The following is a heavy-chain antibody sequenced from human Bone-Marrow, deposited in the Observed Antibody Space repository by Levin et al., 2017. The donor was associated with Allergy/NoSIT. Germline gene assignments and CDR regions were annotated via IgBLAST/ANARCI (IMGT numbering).Heavy chain of an antibody. CDR2: ISFDGASK. Sequence: TGGSLRLSCAASGFYFGTYAMHWVRQAPGKGLEWVSLISFDGASKYYADSVKGRFTVSRDNSESTLYLQMHGLRGDDTAIYYCAKDLYSSGSFTDFWGQGTLVTVSS. J-gene: IGHJ4*02. V-gene: IGHV3-30-3*01. CDR3: AKDLYSSGSFTDF. D-gene: IGHD6-19*01. CDR1: GFYFGTYA.